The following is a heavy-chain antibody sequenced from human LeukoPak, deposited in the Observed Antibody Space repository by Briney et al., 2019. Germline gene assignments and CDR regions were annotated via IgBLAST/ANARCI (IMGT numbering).Heavy chain of an antibody. D-gene: IGHD1-26*01. Sequence: LSLTCAVYGGSFSGYYWSWIRQAPGKGLEWVSYISNSGSTIYYADSVKGRFFISRDNAKNSLYLQMNSLRAEDTAVYYCARAPKFRLVGVPKGPFDPWGQGTLVTVSS. CDR2: ISNSGSTI. J-gene: IGHJ5*02. CDR3: ARAPKFRLVGVPKGPFDP. V-gene: IGHV3-11*01. CDR1: GGSFSGYY.